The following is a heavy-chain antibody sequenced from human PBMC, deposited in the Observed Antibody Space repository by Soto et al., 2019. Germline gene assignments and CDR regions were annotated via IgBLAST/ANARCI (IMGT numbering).Heavy chain of an antibody. CDR1: GYTFTRSG. J-gene: IGHJ6*02. Sequence: ASVKVSCKASGYTFTRSGISWVRQAPGQGPEWMGWISSYNGDTNYAQTFQGRVTMTTDTSTSTAYMELRSLRSDDTAFYYCAREGVAPYYYYGMNVWGQGTRVTVSS. CDR3: AREGVAPYYYYGMNV. CDR2: ISSYNGDT. V-gene: IGHV1-18*01. D-gene: IGHD5-12*01.